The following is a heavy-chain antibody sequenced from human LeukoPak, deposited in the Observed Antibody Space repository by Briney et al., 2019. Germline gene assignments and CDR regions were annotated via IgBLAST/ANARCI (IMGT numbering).Heavy chain of an antibody. CDR2: ISSGGHI. CDR1: GFTFSSYG. J-gene: IGHJ4*02. D-gene: IGHD3-22*01. Sequence: GGSLRLSCAASGFTFSSYGLNWVRQAPGKGVEWVSTISSGGHIYYEDSVKGRFTISRDNAKNSLYLQMNSLRAEDTAVYYCARDQDGGKYYYESSGYSHWGQGILVTVSS. CDR3: ARDQDGGKYYYESSGYSH. V-gene: IGHV3-21*01.